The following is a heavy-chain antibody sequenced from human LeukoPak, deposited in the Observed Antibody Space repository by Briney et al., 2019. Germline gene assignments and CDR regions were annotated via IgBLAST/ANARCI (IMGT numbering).Heavy chain of an antibody. V-gene: IGHV4-34*01. Sequence: SETLSLTCAVYGGSFSGYYWSWIRQPPGKRLEWIGEINHRRSTNYNPSLKSRVTMSVDTSKNQFSLNLSSVTAADTAVYYCARGQFWSGYSIWGQGTLVTVSS. J-gene: IGHJ4*02. CDR2: INHRRST. D-gene: IGHD3-3*02. CDR3: ARGQFWSGYSI. CDR1: GGSFSGYY.